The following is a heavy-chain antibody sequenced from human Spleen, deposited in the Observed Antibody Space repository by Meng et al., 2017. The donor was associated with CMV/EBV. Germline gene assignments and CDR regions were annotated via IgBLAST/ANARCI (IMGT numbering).Heavy chain of an antibody. CDR1: GGSFSGSY. D-gene: IGHD3-22*01. J-gene: IGHJ4*02. V-gene: IGHV4-34*01. CDR2: INRSGST. Sequence: YGGSFSGSYLGWIRQPPGKGLEWIGEINRSGSTNYYPSLKSRVTISIDTSKNQFSLKLTSVTAADTAVYYCARRAIVTDSMKGIDYWGQGALVTVSS. CDR3: ARRAIVTDSMKGIDY.